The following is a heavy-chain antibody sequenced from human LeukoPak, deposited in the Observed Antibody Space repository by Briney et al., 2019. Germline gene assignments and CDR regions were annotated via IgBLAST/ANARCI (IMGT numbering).Heavy chain of an antibody. V-gene: IGHV3-23*01. Sequence: GGSLRLSCAASGFTFSSYAMSWVRQAPGKGLEWVSAISGSGGSTYYADSVKGRFTISRDNSKNTLYLQMNSLRAEDTAVYYCARRYYYDSSGYSCLDYWGQGTLVTVSS. CDR1: GFTFSSYA. CDR2: ISGSGGST. D-gene: IGHD3-22*01. CDR3: ARRYYYDSSGYSCLDY. J-gene: IGHJ4*02.